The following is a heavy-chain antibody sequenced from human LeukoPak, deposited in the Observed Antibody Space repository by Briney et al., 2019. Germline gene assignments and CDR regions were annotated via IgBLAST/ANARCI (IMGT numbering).Heavy chain of an antibody. CDR1: GFTFDGYA. V-gene: IGHV3-9*01. CDR3: VKDRDYDTSGGPDY. Sequence: GGSLRLSCAASGFTFDGYAMQWVRQAPGKGLEWVSGITWNSGTRGYADSVKGRFTISRDNAKNSLYLQMNSLSADDTALYYCVKDRDYDTSGGPDYWGQGTLVTVSS. CDR2: ITWNSGTR. J-gene: IGHJ4*02. D-gene: IGHD3-22*01.